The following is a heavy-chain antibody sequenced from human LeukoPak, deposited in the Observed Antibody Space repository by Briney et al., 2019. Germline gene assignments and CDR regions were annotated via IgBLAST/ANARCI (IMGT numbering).Heavy chain of an antibody. V-gene: IGHV1-46*01. Sequence: AASVKVSCKASGYTFTGYFMHWVRQAPGQGLEWMGIINPSGGSTSYAQKFQGRVTMTRDTSTSTVYMELSSLRSEDTAVYYCARVVGATGAFDIWGQGTMVTVSS. CDR1: GYTFTGYF. CDR3: ARVVGATGAFDI. J-gene: IGHJ3*02. CDR2: INPSGGST. D-gene: IGHD1-26*01.